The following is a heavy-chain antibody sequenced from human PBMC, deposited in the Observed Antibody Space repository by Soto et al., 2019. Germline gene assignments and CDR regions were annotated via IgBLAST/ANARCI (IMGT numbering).Heavy chain of an antibody. CDR1: GGHIVTHD. J-gene: IGHJ4*02. CDR3: AKNWNWGSLVH. CDR2: IYYGGST. V-gene: IGHV4-59*08. D-gene: IGHD7-27*01. Sequence: SQTLRLTWTVAGGHIVTHDWSWIRQSPGKGLEWIGFIYYGGSTNYNPSLKSRVTISVDTPKNQFSLKLSSVTAADTAVYYCAKNWNWGSLVHWGQGTLVTVSS.